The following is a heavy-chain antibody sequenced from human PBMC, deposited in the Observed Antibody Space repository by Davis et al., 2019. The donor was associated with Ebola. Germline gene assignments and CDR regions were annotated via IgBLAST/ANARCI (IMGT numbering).Heavy chain of an antibody. CDR3: ARGLRTTVTPTHFDY. CDR1: GGSFSGYY. D-gene: IGHD4-17*01. Sequence: SETLSLTCAVYGGSFSGYYWSWIRQPPGKGLEWIGEINHSGSTNYNPSLKSRVTISVDTSKNQFSLKLSSVTAADTAVYYCARGLRTTVTPTHFDYWGQGTLVTVSS. J-gene: IGHJ4*02. V-gene: IGHV4-34*01. CDR2: INHSGST.